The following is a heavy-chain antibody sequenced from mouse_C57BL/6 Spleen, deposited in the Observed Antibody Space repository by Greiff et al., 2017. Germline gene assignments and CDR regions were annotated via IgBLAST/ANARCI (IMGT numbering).Heavy chain of an antibody. Sequence: EVKLVESGGGLVQPGGSMKLSCAASGFTFSDAWMDWVRQSPEKGLEWVAEIRNKANNHATYYAESVKGRFTISRDDSKSSVYLQMNSLRAEDTGIYYCTRPGRGDPYWYFDVWGTGTTVTVSS. CDR3: TRPGRGDPYWYFDV. CDR1: GFTFSDAW. J-gene: IGHJ1*03. V-gene: IGHV6-6*01. CDR2: IRNKANNHAT. D-gene: IGHD3-3*01.